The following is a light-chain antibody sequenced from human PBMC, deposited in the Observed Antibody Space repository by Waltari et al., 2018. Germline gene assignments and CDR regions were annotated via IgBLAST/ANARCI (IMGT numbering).Light chain of an antibody. CDR3: CSYTSSTSVT. V-gene: IGLV2-14*03. Sequence: SALTQPASVSGSPGQSITISCTGVGRDIGTTEYVSWYQQHPGKAPKLIIYDVSHRPSGVSNRFSGSKSGSSASLTISGLQAEDEADYYCCSYTSSTSVTFGGGTKVTVL. J-gene: IGLJ2*01. CDR2: DVS. CDR1: GRDIGTTEY.